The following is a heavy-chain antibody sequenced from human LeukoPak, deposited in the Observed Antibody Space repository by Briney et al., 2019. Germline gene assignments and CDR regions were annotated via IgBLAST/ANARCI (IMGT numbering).Heavy chain of an antibody. V-gene: IGHV1-2*02. J-gene: IGHJ6*02. CDR2: INPNSGGT. Sequence: ASVKLSCKASGYTFTGYYMHWVRQATGQGLEWMGWINPNSGGTNYAQKYQGRVTMTRDTSISTAYMELSRLRSDDTAVYYCARVVVPAAPLPGMDVWGQGTTVTVS. CDR3: ARVVVPAAPLPGMDV. CDR1: GYTFTGYY. D-gene: IGHD2-2*01.